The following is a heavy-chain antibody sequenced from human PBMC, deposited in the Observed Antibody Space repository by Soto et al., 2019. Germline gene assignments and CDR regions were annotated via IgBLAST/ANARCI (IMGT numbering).Heavy chain of an antibody. Sequence: GGSLRLSCAASGFTFSSYGMHWVRQAPGKGLEWVAVIWYDGSNKYYADSVKGRFTISRDNSKNTLYLQMNSLRAEDTAVYYCAREQLHCSGGSCYEAEYFQHWGQGTLVTVSS. J-gene: IGHJ1*01. CDR3: AREQLHCSGGSCYEAEYFQH. D-gene: IGHD2-15*01. CDR2: IWYDGSNK. V-gene: IGHV3-33*08. CDR1: GFTFSSYG.